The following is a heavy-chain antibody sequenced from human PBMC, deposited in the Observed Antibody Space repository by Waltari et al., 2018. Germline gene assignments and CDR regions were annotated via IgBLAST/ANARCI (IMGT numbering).Heavy chain of an antibody. D-gene: IGHD6-6*01. CDR3: AKGGSSIAAPTSCFDY. V-gene: IGHV3-23*01. Sequence: EVQLLESGGGLVQPGGSLRLSCAASGFTFSSYAMSWVRQAPGKGLEWVSAISGSGGSTYYAESVKGRFTISRDNSKNTLYLQMNSLRAEDTAVYYCAKGGSSIAAPTSCFDYWGQGTLVTVSS. J-gene: IGHJ4*02. CDR1: GFTFSSYA. CDR2: ISGSGGST.